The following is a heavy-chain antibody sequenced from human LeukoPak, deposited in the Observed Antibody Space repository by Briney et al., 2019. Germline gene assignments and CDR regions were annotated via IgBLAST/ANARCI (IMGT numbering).Heavy chain of an antibody. Sequence: PSETLSLTCAVSGGSFSGYSWTWIRQPPGRGLEWIGEIDDTGSATYNPSLQSRLTMSVDTSKRQFSLTLTSVTAADRAVYYCAREVPYYSASGRQRYVFDFWGQGSLVTVSS. J-gene: IGHJ4*02. CDR2: IDDTGSA. D-gene: IGHD3-10*01. V-gene: IGHV4-34*01. CDR3: AREVPYYSASGRQRYVFDF. CDR1: GGSFSGYS.